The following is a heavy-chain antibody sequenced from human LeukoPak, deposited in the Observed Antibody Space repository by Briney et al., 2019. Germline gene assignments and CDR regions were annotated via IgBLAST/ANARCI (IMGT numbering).Heavy chain of an antibody. CDR3: AKSRDGHYRGLDY. D-gene: IGHD5-24*01. CDR1: GFTISNYG. V-gene: IGHV3-33*06. CDR2: ILFNGINK. Sequence: PGRSLRLSCAASGFTISNYGMHWVRRAPGKGLEWVAGILFNGINKDYADSVRGRFTISRDDSKDTLYLQMDSLRAEDTAVYYCAKSRDGHYRGLDYRGQGTRVTVSS. J-gene: IGHJ4*02.